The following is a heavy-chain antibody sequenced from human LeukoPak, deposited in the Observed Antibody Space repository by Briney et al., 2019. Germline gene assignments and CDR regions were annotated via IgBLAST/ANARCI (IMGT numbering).Heavy chain of an antibody. Sequence: ASVKVSCKASGYTFTGYYMHWVRQAPGHGLEWMGWINPNSGGTNYAQKFQGRVTMTRDTSISTAYMELSRLRSDDTAVYYCARDLEYYGSGSYSRYFDYWGQGTLVTVSS. CDR1: GYTFTGYY. V-gene: IGHV1-2*02. CDR3: ARDLEYYGSGSYSRYFDY. D-gene: IGHD3-10*01. J-gene: IGHJ4*02. CDR2: INPNSGGT.